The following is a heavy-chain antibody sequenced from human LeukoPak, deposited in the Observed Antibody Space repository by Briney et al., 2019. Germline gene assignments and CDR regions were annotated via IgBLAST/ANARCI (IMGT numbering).Heavy chain of an antibody. CDR1: GFTVSSSY. D-gene: IGHD6-19*01. CDR3: ARGTWYSSGWTYFDY. J-gene: IGHJ4*02. Sequence: PGGSLRLSCAASGFTVSSSYMSWVRQAPGKGLEWVSVIYSGGSTYYADSVKGRFTISRDNSKNTLYLQMNSLRAEDTAVYYCARGTWYSSGWTYFDYWGQGTLVTVSS. CDR2: IYSGGST. V-gene: IGHV3-53*01.